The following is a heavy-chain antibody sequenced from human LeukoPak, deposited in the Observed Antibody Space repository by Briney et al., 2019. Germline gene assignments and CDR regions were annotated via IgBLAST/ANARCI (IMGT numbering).Heavy chain of an antibody. D-gene: IGHD3-22*01. CDR2: INAGNGKT. V-gene: IGHV1-3*01. Sequence: ASVNVSCKASGYTFTNYAIHWVRQAPGQGLEWMGWINAGNGKTKYSQKFQGRVTITRDTSASTAYMELSSLRSEDTAMYHCARPGYYDSSDYYSYDAFDIWGQGTMVTVSS. J-gene: IGHJ3*02. CDR1: GYTFTNYA. CDR3: ARPGYYDSSDYYSYDAFDI.